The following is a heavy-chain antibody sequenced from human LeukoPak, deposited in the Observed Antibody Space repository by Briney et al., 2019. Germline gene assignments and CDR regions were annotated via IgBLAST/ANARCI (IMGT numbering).Heavy chain of an antibody. CDR2: IYSGGST. D-gene: IGHD3-3*01. V-gene: IGHV3-66*01. J-gene: IGHJ4*02. CDR3: ARDPRASWYNFWSGYLVY. CDR1: GFTVSSNY. Sequence: GGSLRLSCAASGFTVSSNYMSWVRQAPGKGLEWVSVIYSGGSTYYPASVKGRFTISRDNSKNNLYLQMNSLRAEDTAVYYCARDPRASWYNFWSGYLVYWGQGTLVTVSS.